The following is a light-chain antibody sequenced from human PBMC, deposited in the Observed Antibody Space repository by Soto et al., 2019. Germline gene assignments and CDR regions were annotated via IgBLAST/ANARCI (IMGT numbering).Light chain of an antibody. Sequence: EIVLTQSPGIMSLSSGERATLSCRASQTITGSYLAWYQQKPGQAPRLLIYGASVRATGIPDRFSGSGSGPDFTLTISRVEPEDFAVYYCQQYGSSPRTFGQGTKVEIK. CDR3: QQYGSSPRT. J-gene: IGKJ1*01. CDR1: QTITGSY. V-gene: IGKV3-20*01. CDR2: GAS.